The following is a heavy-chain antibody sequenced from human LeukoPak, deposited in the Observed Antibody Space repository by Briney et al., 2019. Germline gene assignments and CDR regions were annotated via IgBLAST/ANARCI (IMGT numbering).Heavy chain of an antibody. CDR3: ARRDSSPGPGSSRY. V-gene: IGHV4-34*01. Sequence: PGGSLRLSCAVSGFTFSDHHMDWVRQPPGKGLEWIGEINHSGSTNYNPSLKSRVTISVDTSKNQFSLKLSSVTAADTAVYYCARRDSSPGPGSSRYWGQGTLVTVSS. CDR2: INHSGST. CDR1: GFTFSDHH. D-gene: IGHD6-13*01. J-gene: IGHJ4*02.